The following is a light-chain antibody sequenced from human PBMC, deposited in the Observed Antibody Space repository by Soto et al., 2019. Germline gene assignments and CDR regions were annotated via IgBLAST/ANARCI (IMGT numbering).Light chain of an antibody. CDR3: QQTYSSPPFT. CDR2: AAS. J-gene: IGKJ3*01. Sequence: DIQMTQSPSSLSASAGDRVTITCRSSQSISNYLNWYQHKPGQAPNLLIYAASNLQSGVPSRFSGSGSGTDFTLTITSLQPEDFAIYYCQQTYSSPPFTFGPGTKV. CDR1: QSISNY. V-gene: IGKV1-39*01.